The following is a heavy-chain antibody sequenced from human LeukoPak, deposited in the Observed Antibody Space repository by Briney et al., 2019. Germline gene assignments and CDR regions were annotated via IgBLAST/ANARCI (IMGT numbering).Heavy chain of an antibody. CDR1: GGSISSYY. V-gene: IGHV4-59*01. J-gene: IGHJ4*02. Sequence: SETLSLTCTVSGGSISSYYWSWIRQPPGKGLEWIGYIYYSGSTNYNPSLKSRVTISVDTSKNQFSLKLSSVTAADTAVYYCARLKYYYDSSGYYTLYYFDYWGQGTLVTVSS. CDR2: IYYSGST. D-gene: IGHD3-22*01. CDR3: ARLKYYYDSSGYYTLYYFDY.